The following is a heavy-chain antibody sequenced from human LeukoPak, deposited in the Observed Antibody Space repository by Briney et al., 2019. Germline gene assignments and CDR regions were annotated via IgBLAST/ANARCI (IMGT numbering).Heavy chain of an antibody. Sequence: SETLSLTCTVSGGSISSYYWSWIRQPAGKGLEWIGRIYTSGSTNYNPSLKSRVTMSVDTSENQFSLKLSSVTAADTAVYYCAGMLYGDYVHYDAFDIWGQGTMVTVSS. CDR1: GGSISSYY. V-gene: IGHV4-4*07. CDR2: IYTSGST. J-gene: IGHJ3*02. CDR3: AGMLYGDYVHYDAFDI. D-gene: IGHD4-17*01.